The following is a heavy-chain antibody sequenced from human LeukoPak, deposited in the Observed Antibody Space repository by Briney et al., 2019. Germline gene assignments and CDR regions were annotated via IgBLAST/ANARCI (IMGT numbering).Heavy chain of an antibody. CDR3: ARVRGVILDY. D-gene: IGHD3-10*01. Sequence: SETLSLTCTVSRGSTSTYYWSWIRQPAEKELEWIGRIYSSGDTNYNPSLTSRVTMSVDTSKNQFSLTLSSVTAADTAVYYCARVRGVILDYWGQGILVTVSS. V-gene: IGHV4-4*07. CDR2: IYSSGDT. J-gene: IGHJ4*02. CDR1: RGSTSTYY.